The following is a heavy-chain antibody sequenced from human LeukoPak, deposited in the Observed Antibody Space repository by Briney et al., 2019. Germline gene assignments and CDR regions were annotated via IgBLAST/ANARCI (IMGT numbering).Heavy chain of an antibody. D-gene: IGHD6-19*01. V-gene: IGHV3-21*01. J-gene: IGHJ3*02. CDR2: ISSSSSYI. CDR3: ARVLGVIAVRDAFDI. Sequence: PGGSLRLSCAASGFTFSSYSMNWVRQAPGKGLEWVSSISSSSSYIYYADSVKGRFTISRDNAKNSLYLQMSSLRAEDTAVYYCARVLGVIAVRDAFDIWGQGTMVTVSS. CDR1: GFTFSSYS.